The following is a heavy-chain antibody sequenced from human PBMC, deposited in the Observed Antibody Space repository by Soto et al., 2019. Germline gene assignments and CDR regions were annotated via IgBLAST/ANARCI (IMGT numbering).Heavy chain of an antibody. CDR1: GYTFTSYG. J-gene: IGHJ5*02. CDR2: ISAYNGNT. D-gene: IGHD6-19*01. CDR3: ARDPPYSSGWYAGFDA. Sequence: QVQLVQSGAEVKKPGASVKVSCKASGYTFTSYGISWVRQAPGQGLEWMGWISAYNGNTNYAQKLQGRVTMTTDTSTSTADMELRSLRSDDTAVYYCARDPPYSSGWYAGFDAWGQGTLVTVSS. V-gene: IGHV1-18*01.